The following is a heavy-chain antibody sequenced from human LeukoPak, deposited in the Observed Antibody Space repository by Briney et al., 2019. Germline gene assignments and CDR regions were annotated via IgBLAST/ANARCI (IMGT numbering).Heavy chain of an antibody. D-gene: IGHD3-22*01. CDR3: ARAPNYYDTLLSY. CDR2: IIPIFGTA. Sequence: GASVKVSCKASGGTFSSYAISWVRQAPGQGLEWMGGIIPIFGTANYAQKSQGRVTITADESTSTAYMELSSLRSEDTAVYYCARAPNYYDTLLSYWGQGTLVTVSS. V-gene: IGHV1-69*01. CDR1: GGTFSSYA. J-gene: IGHJ4*02.